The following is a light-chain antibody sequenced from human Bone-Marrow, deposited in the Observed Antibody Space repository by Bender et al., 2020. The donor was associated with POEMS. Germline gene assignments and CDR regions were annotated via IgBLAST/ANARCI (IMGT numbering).Light chain of an antibody. CDR1: RTGVGDYDS. CDR2: EVS. Sequence: QSALTQPASVSGSPGQSITMSCTGSRTGVGDYDSVSWYHQHPGKAPKLLIYEVSNRPAGVSDRFSASQSGNTASLTVSGLQADDGGCFYCSAYARGGAVLLGGGTRLTVL. V-gene: IGLV2-14*01. J-gene: IGLJ2*01. CDR3: SAYARGGAVL.